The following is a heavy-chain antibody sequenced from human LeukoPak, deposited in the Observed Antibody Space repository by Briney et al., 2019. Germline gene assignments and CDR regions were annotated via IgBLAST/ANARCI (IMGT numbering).Heavy chain of an antibody. D-gene: IGHD3-3*01. Sequence: GASVKVSCKASGYTFTSYGISWVRQAPGQGLEWMGWISAYNGNTNYAQKLQGRVTMTTDTSTSTAYMELRSLRSDDTAVYYCAISLRERITTFGDFDYWGQGTLVTVSS. V-gene: IGHV1-18*01. CDR1: GYTFTSYG. CDR2: ISAYNGNT. CDR3: AISLRERITTFGDFDY. J-gene: IGHJ4*02.